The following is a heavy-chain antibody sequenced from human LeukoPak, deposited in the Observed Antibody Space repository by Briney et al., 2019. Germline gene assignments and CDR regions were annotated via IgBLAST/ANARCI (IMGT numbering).Heavy chain of an antibody. D-gene: IGHD3-16*01. CDR1: GFTFSSYW. V-gene: IGHV3-7*03. CDR3: ARGGGLDV. Sequence: GGSLRLSCAASGFTFSSYWMNWARQAPGKGLEWVASINHNGNVNYYVDSVKGRFTISRDNAKNSLYLQMSNLRAEDTAVNFCARGGGLDVWGQGATVTVSS. J-gene: IGHJ6*02. CDR2: INHNGNVN.